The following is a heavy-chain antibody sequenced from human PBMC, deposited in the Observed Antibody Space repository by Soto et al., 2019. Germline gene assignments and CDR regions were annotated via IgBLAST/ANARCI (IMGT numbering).Heavy chain of an antibody. J-gene: IGHJ3*02. V-gene: IGHV3-23*01. CDR1: GFTFSSYA. CDR3: VKDWVYSNYAYAFDI. D-gene: IGHD4-4*01. CDR2: ISGSGGST. Sequence: GGSLRLSCAASGFTFSSYAMSWVRQAPGKGLEWVSAISGSGGSTYYADSVKGRFTISRDNSKNTLYLQMNSLRAEDTAVYYCVKDWVYSNYAYAFDIWGQGTMVTVSS.